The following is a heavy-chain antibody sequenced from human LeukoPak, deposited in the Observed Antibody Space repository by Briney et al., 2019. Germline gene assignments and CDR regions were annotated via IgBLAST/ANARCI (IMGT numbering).Heavy chain of an antibody. CDR2: IWYDGRSK. CDR3: AKSEAEGRAGDYIDV. Sequence: GGSLRLSCAASGFTFSRHGMHWVRQAPGKGLEWVAVIWYDGRSKYYGDSVEGRFTISRDDFENTLYLQMNSLKAEDTAMYFCAKSEAEGRAGDYIDVWGKGTTVTVSS. J-gene: IGHJ6*03. V-gene: IGHV3-33*06. CDR1: GFTFSRHG. D-gene: IGHD1-14*01.